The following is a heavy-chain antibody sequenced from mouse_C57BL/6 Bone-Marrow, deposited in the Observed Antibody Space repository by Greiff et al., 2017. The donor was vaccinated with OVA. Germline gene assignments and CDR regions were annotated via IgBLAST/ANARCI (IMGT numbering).Heavy chain of an antibody. CDR3: AKYDAMDY. CDR2: ISNGGGST. Sequence: EVLLVESGGGLVQPGGSLKLSCAASGFTFSDFYMYWIRQTPEKRLEWVAYISNGGGSTYYPDTVKGRITISRDNAKNTLYLQMSRLKSEDTAMYYGAKYDAMDYWGQGTSVTVSS. V-gene: IGHV5-12*01. J-gene: IGHJ4*01. CDR1: GFTFSDFY.